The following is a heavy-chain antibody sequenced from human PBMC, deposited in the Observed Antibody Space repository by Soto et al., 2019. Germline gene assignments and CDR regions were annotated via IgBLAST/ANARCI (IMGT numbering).Heavy chain of an antibody. CDR2: IYYSGST. CDR3: DVAALAFDI. D-gene: IGHD6-25*01. J-gene: IGHJ3*02. Sequence: PSETLSLTCTVSGGSISSSSYYWGWIRQPPGKGLEWIGSIYYSGSTYYNPSLKSRVTISVDTSKNQFSLKLSSVTAADTAVYYCDVAALAFDIWGQGTMVTVSS. CDR1: GGSISSSSYY. V-gene: IGHV4-39*01.